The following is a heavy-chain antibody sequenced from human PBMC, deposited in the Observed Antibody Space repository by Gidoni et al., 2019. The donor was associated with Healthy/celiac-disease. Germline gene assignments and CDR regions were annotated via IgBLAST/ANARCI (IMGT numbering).Heavy chain of an antibody. J-gene: IGHJ5*02. Sequence: QVQLVQSGAEVKKPGASVKVSCKASGYTFTGYYMHWVRQAPGQGLEWMGWINPNSGGTNYAQKFQGRVTMTRDTSISTAYMELSRLRSDDTAVYYCARDLPSYGSGSYFSNWFDPWGQGTLVTVSS. V-gene: IGHV1-2*02. CDR3: ARDLPSYGSGSYFSNWFDP. D-gene: IGHD3-10*01. CDR2: INPNSGGT. CDR1: GYTFTGYY.